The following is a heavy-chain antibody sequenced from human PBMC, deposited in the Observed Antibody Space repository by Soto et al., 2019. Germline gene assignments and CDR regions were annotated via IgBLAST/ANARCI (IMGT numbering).Heavy chain of an antibody. D-gene: IGHD3-10*01. CDR1: GGSISSYY. J-gene: IGHJ3*02. Sequence: QVHLQESGPGLVKPSETLSLTCTVSGGSISSYYWSWIRQPPGKGLEWNGYISDSGSTYYNPSLKGRVTISLDTSKNQSSLKLSSVTAADTAVYYCARVPGPSYYGSGAFHDAFDIWGQGTMVTVSS. CDR3: ARVPGPSYYGSGAFHDAFDI. CDR2: ISDSGST. V-gene: IGHV4-59*01.